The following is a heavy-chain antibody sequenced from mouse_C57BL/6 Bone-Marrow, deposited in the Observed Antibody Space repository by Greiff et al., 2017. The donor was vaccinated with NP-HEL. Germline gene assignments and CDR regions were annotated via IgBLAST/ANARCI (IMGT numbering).Heavy chain of an antibody. CDR3: ARIGYLYYAVGY. Sequence: QVQLKQPGAELVRPGSSVKLSCKASGYTFTSYWMDWVKQRPGQGLEWIGNIYPSDSETHYNQKFKGKATLTVDKSSSTASMQLSSLTSEDSAVDYCARIGYLYYAVGYWGPGTSVTV. V-gene: IGHV1-61*01. CDR2: IYPSDSET. D-gene: IGHD2-3*01. J-gene: IGHJ4*01. CDR1: GYTFTSYW.